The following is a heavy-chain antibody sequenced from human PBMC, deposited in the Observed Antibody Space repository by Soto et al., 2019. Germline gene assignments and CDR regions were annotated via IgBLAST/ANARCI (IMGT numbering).Heavy chain of an antibody. CDR3: ARHQDIVVVNHYYALDL. J-gene: IGHJ6*02. V-gene: IGHV3-21*01. D-gene: IGHD2-15*01. Sequence: DSVKGRFTISRDNAKSSLFLQMNSLRAEDTALYYCARHQDIVVVNHYYALDLWGQGTTVTVSS.